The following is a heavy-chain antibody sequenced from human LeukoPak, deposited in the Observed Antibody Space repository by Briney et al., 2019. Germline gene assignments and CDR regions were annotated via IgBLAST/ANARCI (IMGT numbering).Heavy chain of an antibody. D-gene: IGHD3-16*01. CDR2: IGGSSRSI. V-gene: IGHV3-21*01. Sequence: GGSLRLSCAASGFTFSSYSMNWVRQAPGKGLEWVSSIGGSSRSIYYADSVKGRFTISRDNAKNSLYLQMNSLRAEDTAVYYCASPRGKRVAIGPGGAFDIWGQGTMVTVSS. CDR1: GFTFSSYS. CDR3: ASPRGKRVAIGPGGAFDI. J-gene: IGHJ3*02.